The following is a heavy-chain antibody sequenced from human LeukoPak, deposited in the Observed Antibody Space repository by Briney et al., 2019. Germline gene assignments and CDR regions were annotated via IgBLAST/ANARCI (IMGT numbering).Heavy chain of an antibody. Sequence: GGSLRLSCAASGFTFSDNAMTWVRQAPGKGLEWVAVISSGGNTKYADSEKGRFSISRDNSKNTLYLQMNSLRADDTAVYYCSKKGQNGDYGKPAWGQGTLVTVSS. CDR1: GFTFSDNA. J-gene: IGHJ5*02. D-gene: IGHD4-17*01. CDR2: ISSGGNT. CDR3: SKKGQNGDYGKPA. V-gene: IGHV3-23*01.